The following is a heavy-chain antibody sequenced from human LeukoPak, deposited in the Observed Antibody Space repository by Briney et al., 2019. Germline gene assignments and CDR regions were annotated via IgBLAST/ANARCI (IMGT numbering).Heavy chain of an antibody. V-gene: IGHV4-39*01. J-gene: IGHJ3*02. CDR1: GDSISSSSYY. Sequence: KPSETLSLTCTVSGDSISSSSYYWDWIRQPPGKGLEWIGNVYYSTNTYYNPSLKSRFTISVDTSKNQFSLKLSSVTAANTAIYYCARHSRSAYSGYENAFDIWGQGTVVTVSS. D-gene: IGHD5-12*01. CDR2: VYYSTNT. CDR3: ARHSRSAYSGYENAFDI.